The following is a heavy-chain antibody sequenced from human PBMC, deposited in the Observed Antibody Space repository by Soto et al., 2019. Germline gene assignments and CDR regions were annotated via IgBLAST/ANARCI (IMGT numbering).Heavy chain of an antibody. J-gene: IGHJ4*02. CDR3: MLGSGWKDFDY. D-gene: IGHD3-22*01. CDR1: GGSISSYY. CDR2: IYYSGST. V-gene: IGHV4-59*04. Sequence: SETLSLNCPVSGGSISSYYWSWIRQPPGKGLEWIGNIYYSGSTYYNPSLKSRVTISVDTSKNQFSLKLSSVTAADTAVYYCMLGSGWKDFDYWGQGTLVTVSS.